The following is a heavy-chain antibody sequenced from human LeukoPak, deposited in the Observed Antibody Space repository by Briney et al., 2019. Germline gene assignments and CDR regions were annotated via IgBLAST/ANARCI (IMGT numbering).Heavy chain of an antibody. Sequence: ASVKVSCKVSGYTLTELSMHWVRQAPGKGLEWMGGFDPEDGETIYAQEFQGRVTMTEDTSTDTAYMELSSLRSEDTAVYYCATDLSGGYLFDYWGQGTLVTVSS. CDR2: FDPEDGET. CDR3: ATDLSGGYLFDY. J-gene: IGHJ4*02. D-gene: IGHD1-26*01. V-gene: IGHV1-24*01. CDR1: GYTLTELS.